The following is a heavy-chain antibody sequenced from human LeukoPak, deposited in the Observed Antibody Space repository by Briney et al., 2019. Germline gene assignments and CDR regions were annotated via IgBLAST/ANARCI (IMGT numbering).Heavy chain of an antibody. D-gene: IGHD6-19*01. CDR2: IKHDGREQ. CDR1: GXTFSNYW. J-gene: IGHJ4*02. CDR3: AKDLRQWLSYYFDN. Sequence: GGSLRLSCAASGXTFSNYWVSWVRQAPGKGLEWVATIKHDGREQYYVDSVKGRFTISRDNTKNSLYLQLNSLRAEDTAVYYCAKDLRQWLSYYFDNWGQGALVTVSS. V-gene: IGHV3-7*05.